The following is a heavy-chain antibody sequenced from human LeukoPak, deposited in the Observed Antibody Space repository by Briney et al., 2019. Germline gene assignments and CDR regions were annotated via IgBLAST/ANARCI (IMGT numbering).Heavy chain of an antibody. V-gene: IGHV2-26*01. D-gene: IGHD3-16*01. CDR2: IFSNDEK. CDR3: ARIHLGGPGYNWFDP. Sequence: SGPTLVNPTGTLTLTCTVSGFSLSNARMGVSWIRQPPGKALEWLAHIFSNDEKSYSTSLKSRLTTSKDTSKSQVVLTMTNMDPVDTATYHCARIHLGGPGYNWFDPWGQGTLVTVSS. J-gene: IGHJ5*02. CDR1: GFSLSNARMG.